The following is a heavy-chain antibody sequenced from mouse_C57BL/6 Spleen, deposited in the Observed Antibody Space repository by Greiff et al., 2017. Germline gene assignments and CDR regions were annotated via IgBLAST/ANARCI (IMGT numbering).Heavy chain of an antibody. CDR2: INPNNGGT. CDR1: GYTFTDYN. D-gene: IGHD2-5*01. Sequence: EVKLQASGPELVKPGASVKMSCKASGYTFTDYNMHWVKQSHGKSLEWIGYINPNNGGTSYNQKFKGKATLTVNKSSSTAYMELRSLTSEDSAVYYCERYYSNSNRWFAYWGQGTLVTVSA. J-gene: IGHJ3*01. V-gene: IGHV1-22*01. CDR3: ERYYSNSNRWFAY.